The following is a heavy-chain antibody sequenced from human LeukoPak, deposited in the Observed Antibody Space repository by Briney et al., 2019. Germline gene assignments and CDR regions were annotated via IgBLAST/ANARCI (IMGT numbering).Heavy chain of an antibody. CDR1: GFTFDDYA. CDR2: ISWNSGSI. Sequence: PGRSLRLSCAASGFTFDDYAMHWVRQAPGKGLEWVSGISWNSGSIGYADSVKGRFTISRDNAKNSLYLQMNSLRAEDTALYYCAKEEVRRYFDLWGRGTLVTVSS. V-gene: IGHV3-9*01. J-gene: IGHJ2*01. CDR3: AKEEVRRYFDL.